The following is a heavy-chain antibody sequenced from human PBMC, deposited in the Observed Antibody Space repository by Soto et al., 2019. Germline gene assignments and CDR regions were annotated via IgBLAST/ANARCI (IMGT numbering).Heavy chain of an antibody. J-gene: IGHJ4*02. D-gene: IGHD2-21*01. V-gene: IGHV1-46*01. CDR1: GYTYTNYY. CDR3: ASGACSGECYSDY. Sequence: QVHLVQSGAEVKKPGASVKISCKASGYTYTNYYMHWVRQAPGQGLEWMGIINLSSGSPSYAQRFQGRVTMTRDTSTTTVYMELSRLRSEDTGVYYCASGACSGECYSDYWGQGTLVTVSS. CDR2: INLSSGSP.